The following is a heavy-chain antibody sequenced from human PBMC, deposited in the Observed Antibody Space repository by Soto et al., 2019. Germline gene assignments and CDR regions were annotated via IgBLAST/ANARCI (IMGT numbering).Heavy chain of an antibody. Sequence: AASVKVSCKASGGTFSSYAISWVRQAPGQGLEWMGGIIPIFGTANYAQKFQGRVTITADESTSTAYMELSSLRSEDTAVYYCARGARWLYFGYWGQGTLVTVSS. CDR1: GGTFSSYA. D-gene: IGHD5-12*01. J-gene: IGHJ4*02. CDR3: ARGARWLYFGY. V-gene: IGHV1-69*13. CDR2: IIPIFGTA.